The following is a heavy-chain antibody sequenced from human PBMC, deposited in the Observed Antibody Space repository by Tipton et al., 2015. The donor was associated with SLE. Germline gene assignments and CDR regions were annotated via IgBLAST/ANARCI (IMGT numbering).Heavy chain of an antibody. J-gene: IGHJ4*02. CDR3: AMSQGTGGTNFDY. CDR1: GYTFTDYY. Sequence: QLVQSGAEVKKPGATVKISCKVSGYTFTDYYMHWVQQAPGKGLEWMGLVDPEEGETRYAEKFQGRGTITADTSTDTAYMELNSLTSEDTAVYYCAMSQGTGGTNFDYWGQGTLVTVSS. V-gene: IGHV1-69-2*01. D-gene: IGHD1-1*01. CDR2: VDPEEGET.